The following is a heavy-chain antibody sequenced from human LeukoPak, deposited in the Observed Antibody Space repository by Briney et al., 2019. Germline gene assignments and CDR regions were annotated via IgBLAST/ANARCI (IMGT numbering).Heavy chain of an antibody. CDR2: IYYSGST. J-gene: IGHJ4*02. V-gene: IGHV4-59*01. Sequence: TSETLSLTCTVSGGSISSYYWSWIRQPPGKGLEWIGYIYYSGSTNYNPSLKSRVTISVDTSKNQFSLKLSSVTAADTAVYYCARDDYGSGSSDYWGQGTLVTVSS. D-gene: IGHD3-10*01. CDR3: ARDDYGSGSSDY. CDR1: GGSISSYY.